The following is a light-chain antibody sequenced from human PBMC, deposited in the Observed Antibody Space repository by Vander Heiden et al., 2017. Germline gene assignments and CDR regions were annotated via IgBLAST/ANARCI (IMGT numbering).Light chain of an antibody. V-gene: IGKV1-5*01. CDR1: QSISSW. Sequence: TDMWQSPSSVRTCVGDRVTIACRASQSISSWLDWYQQKPGKAPKLLIYDACSWERGVPSRLSGSGSGIEFRGASSSRQQDHFATYYCQQNKSLPMCAFGQGTRLEIK. J-gene: IGKJ2*02. CDR3: QQNKSLPMCA. CDR2: DAC.